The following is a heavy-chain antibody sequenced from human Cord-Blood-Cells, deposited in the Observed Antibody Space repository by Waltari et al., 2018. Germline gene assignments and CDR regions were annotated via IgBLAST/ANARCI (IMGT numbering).Heavy chain of an antibody. CDR2: IIPIFGTA. Sequence: QVQLVQSGAEVKKLRSAVKVSCKASGGTFSLSAISWVRPAPGQGLEWMGGIIPIFGTANYAQKFQGRVTITADESTSTAYIELSSLRSGDTAVYYCARNKYGSGSYPLYYYYGMHVWGQGTTVTVSS. D-gene: IGHD3-10*01. J-gene: IGHJ6*02. CDR3: ARNKYGSGSYPLYYYYGMHV. CDR1: GGTFSLSA. V-gene: IGHV1-69*01.